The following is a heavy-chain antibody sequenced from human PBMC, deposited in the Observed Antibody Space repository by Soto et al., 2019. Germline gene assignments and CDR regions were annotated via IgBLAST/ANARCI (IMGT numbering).Heavy chain of an antibody. J-gene: IGHJ4*02. Sequence: EVQLVESGGGLVKPGGSLRLSCAASGFTFSSYSMYWVRQAPGKGLEWVSSISSSSSYIYYADSVKGRFTISRDNAKNSLYLQMNSLRAEDTAVYYCARESTVTTGFYWGQGTLVTVSS. D-gene: IGHD4-17*01. CDR2: ISSSSSYI. CDR3: ARESTVTTGFY. V-gene: IGHV3-21*01. CDR1: GFTFSSYS.